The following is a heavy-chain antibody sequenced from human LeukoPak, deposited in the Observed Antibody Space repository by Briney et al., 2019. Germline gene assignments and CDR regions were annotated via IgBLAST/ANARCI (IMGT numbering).Heavy chain of an antibody. D-gene: IGHD2-21*02. CDR1: GFTFRNYA. J-gene: IGHJ3*02. CDR3: ARDWARCGAGCYSRADAFDI. Sequence: GGSLRLSCAASGFTFRNYAMTWVRQAPGKGLEWVSAIGGSGGDTFYANSVKGRFTISRDNSKSTLYLQMNSLEVEDTAIYYCARDWARCGAGCYSRADAFDIWGQGTMVTVSS. CDR2: IGGSGGDT. V-gene: IGHV3-23*01.